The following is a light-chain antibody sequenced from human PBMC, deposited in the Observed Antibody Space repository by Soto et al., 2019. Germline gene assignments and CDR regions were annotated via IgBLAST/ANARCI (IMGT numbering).Light chain of an antibody. J-gene: IGKJ1*01. V-gene: IGKV1-5*01. Sequence: DIQMTQSPSTLSASVGDRVTITCRASQTISNWLAWYQQRPGKAPKLLIYDASTLESGVPSRFSGSGSGTEFTLTISSLQPDDFXTYXCQQYNSYFRTFGQGTKVEI. CDR2: DAS. CDR1: QTISNW. CDR3: QQYNSYFRT.